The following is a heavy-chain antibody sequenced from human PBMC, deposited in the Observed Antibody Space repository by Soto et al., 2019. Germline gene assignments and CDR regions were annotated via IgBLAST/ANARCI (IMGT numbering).Heavy chain of an antibody. V-gene: IGHV4-31*03. CDR3: ARFYSSPRNWFDP. CDR1: GGSISSGGYY. CDR2: IYYSGST. J-gene: IGHJ5*02. D-gene: IGHD2-15*01. Sequence: QVQLQESGPGLVKPSQTLSLTCTVSGGSISSGGYYWSWIRQHPGKGLEWIGYIYYSGSTYFNPSLKSRVTISVDTSKNQFSLKLSSVTAADTAVYYCARFYSSPRNWFDPWGQGTLVTVSS.